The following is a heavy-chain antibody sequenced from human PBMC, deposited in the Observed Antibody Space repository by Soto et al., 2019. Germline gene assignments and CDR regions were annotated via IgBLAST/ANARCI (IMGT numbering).Heavy chain of an antibody. CDR3: ARERYGDY. V-gene: IGHV1-18*01. CDR1: GYGFTTYG. Sequence: QVHLVQSGAEVKKPGASVKVSCKGSGYGFTTYGITWVRQGPGQGLEWMAWISAHNGNTNYAQKLQGRVTVTRDTSTSTAYMELRSLRSDDTAVYYCARERYGDYWGQGALVTVSS. CDR2: ISAHNGNT. D-gene: IGHD1-1*01. J-gene: IGHJ4*02.